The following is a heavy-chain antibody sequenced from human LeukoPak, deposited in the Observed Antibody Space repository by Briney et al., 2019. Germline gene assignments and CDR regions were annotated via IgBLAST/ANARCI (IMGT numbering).Heavy chain of an antibody. Sequence: PSETLSLTCAVSGGSISSSNWWSWIRQPPGKGLEWIGEINHSGSTNYNPSLKSRVTISVDTSKNQFSLKLSSVTAADTAVYYCARRGRYGSGSYYYYYYYYMDVWGKGTTVTISS. CDR2: INHSGST. CDR1: GGSISSSNW. CDR3: ARRGRYGSGSYYYYYYYYMDV. J-gene: IGHJ6*03. V-gene: IGHV4-4*02. D-gene: IGHD3-10*01.